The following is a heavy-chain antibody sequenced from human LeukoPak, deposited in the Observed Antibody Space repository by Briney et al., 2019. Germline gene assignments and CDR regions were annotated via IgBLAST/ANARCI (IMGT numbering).Heavy chain of an antibody. CDR1: GGSISSYY. CDR2: IYYSGST. CDR3: ARSPRDSSGYYYFDY. J-gene: IGHJ4*02. Sequence: PSETLSLTCTVSGGSISSYYWSWIRQPPGKGLEWIGYIYYSGSTNYNPSLKSRVTISVDTSKNQFSLKLSSVTAADTAVYYCARSPRDSSGYYYFDYWGQGTLVTVSS. D-gene: IGHD3-22*01. V-gene: IGHV4-59*08.